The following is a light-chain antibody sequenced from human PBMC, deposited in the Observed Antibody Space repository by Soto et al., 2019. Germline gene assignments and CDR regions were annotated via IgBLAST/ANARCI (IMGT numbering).Light chain of an antibody. J-gene: IGKJ4*01. Sequence: EIVMTQSPATLSVSPGERATLSCRASQSVAGNLAWYQQKRGQAPRLLIHGASTRATGIPARFSGSGSGTEFTLTISSLQPEDVAVYYCQQYGSSPFTFGGGTKVEIK. CDR2: GAS. CDR3: QQYGSSPFT. CDR1: QSVAGN. V-gene: IGKV3-15*01.